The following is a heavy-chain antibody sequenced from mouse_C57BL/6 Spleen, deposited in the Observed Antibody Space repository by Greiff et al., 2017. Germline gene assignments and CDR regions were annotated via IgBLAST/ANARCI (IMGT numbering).Heavy chain of an antibody. CDR2: IDPEDGET. D-gene: IGHD1-1*01. CDR1: GFNIKDYY. CDR3: ARGDYYGSSYFYWYFDV. Sequence: EVKLMESGAELVKPGASVKLSCTASGFNIKDYYMHWVKQRTEQGLEWIGRIDPEDGETKYAPKFQGKATITADTSSNTAYLQLSSLTSEDTAVYYCARGDYYGSSYFYWYFDVWGTGTTVTVSS. V-gene: IGHV14-2*01. J-gene: IGHJ1*03.